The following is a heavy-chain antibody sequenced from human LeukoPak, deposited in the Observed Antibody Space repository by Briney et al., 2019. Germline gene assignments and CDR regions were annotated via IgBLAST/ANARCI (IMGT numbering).Heavy chain of an antibody. V-gene: IGHV3-21*01. D-gene: IGHD6-13*01. CDR1: GFTFSSYS. Sequence: PGGSLRLSCAASGFTFSSYSMNWVRQAPGKGLEWVSSISSSSSYIYYADSVKGRFTISRDNAKNSLYLQMNSLRAEDTAMYYCARDPLSSPPPVVDYWGQGTLVTVSS. J-gene: IGHJ4*02. CDR3: ARDPLSSPPPVVDY. CDR2: ISSSSSYI.